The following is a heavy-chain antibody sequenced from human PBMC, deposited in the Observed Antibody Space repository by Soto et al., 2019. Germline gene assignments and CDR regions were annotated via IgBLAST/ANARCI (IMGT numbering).Heavy chain of an antibody. J-gene: IGHJ4*02. CDR1: GFTFSSYS. D-gene: IGHD3-22*01. CDR2: ISSSSSYI. CDR3: ALWMGYYDSSGSLVGYFDY. Sequence: GGSLRLSCAASGFTFSSYSMNWVRQAPGKGLEWVSSISSSSSYIYYADSVKGRFTISRDNAKNSLYLQMNSLRAEDTAVYYCALWMGYYDSSGSLVGYFDYWGQGTLVTVSS. V-gene: IGHV3-21*01.